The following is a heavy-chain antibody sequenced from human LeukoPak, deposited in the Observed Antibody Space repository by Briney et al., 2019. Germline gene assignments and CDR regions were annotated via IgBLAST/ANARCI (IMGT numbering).Heavy chain of an antibody. Sequence: ASVKVSCKASGYTFTSYYMHWVRQAPGQGLEWMGWISAYNGNTNYAQKLQGRVTMTTDTSTSTAYMELRSLRSDDTAVYYCARGGVIAAAGSFDYWGQGTLVTVSS. D-gene: IGHD6-13*01. CDR3: ARGGVIAAAGSFDY. CDR2: ISAYNGNT. V-gene: IGHV1-18*04. CDR1: GYTFTSYY. J-gene: IGHJ4*02.